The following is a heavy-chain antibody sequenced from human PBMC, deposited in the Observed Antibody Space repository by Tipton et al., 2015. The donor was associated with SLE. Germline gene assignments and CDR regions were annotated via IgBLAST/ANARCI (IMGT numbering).Heavy chain of an antibody. CDR3: ARHDYDDNGYYMHYFDY. V-gene: IGHV4-59*08. J-gene: IGHJ4*02. Sequence: TLSLTCSVSDDSIRDYYFSWIRQPPGKELEWIGYISYSGSTNYNPSLKSRVTISVDTSKNQFSLKLSSVTAADTAVYYCARHDYDDNGYYMHYFDYWGQGTPVTVSS. CDR2: ISYSGST. D-gene: IGHD3-22*01. CDR1: DDSIRDYY.